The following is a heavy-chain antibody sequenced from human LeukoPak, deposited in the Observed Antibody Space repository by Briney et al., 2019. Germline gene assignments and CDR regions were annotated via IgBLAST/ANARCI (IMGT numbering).Heavy chain of an antibody. CDR3: AREYGDYEYYYYYYMDV. CDR2: ISSSSSYI. Sequence: GGSLRLSCAASGFTFSIYSMNWVRQAPGRGREWVSSISSSSSYIYYADSVKGRFTISRDNDKSSLYLQMNSLRAEDTAVYYCAREYGDYEYYYYYYMDVWGKGTTVTISS. CDR1: GFTFSIYS. J-gene: IGHJ6*03. D-gene: IGHD4-17*01. V-gene: IGHV3-21*01.